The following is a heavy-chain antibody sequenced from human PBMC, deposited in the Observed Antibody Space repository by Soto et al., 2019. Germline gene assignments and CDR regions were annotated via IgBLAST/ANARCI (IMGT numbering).Heavy chain of an antibody. CDR1: GGTFSSYA. CDR2: IIPIFGTA. D-gene: IGHD3-22*01. J-gene: IGHJ1*01. CDR3: ARVDPDYYDSSLAAEYFQH. Sequence: QVQLVQSGAEVKKPRSSVKVSCKASGGTFSSYAISWVRQAPGQGLEWMGGIIPIFGTANYAQKFQGRVTITADESTSTAYMELSSLRSEDTAVYYCARVDPDYYDSSLAAEYFQHWGQGTLVTVSS. V-gene: IGHV1-69*01.